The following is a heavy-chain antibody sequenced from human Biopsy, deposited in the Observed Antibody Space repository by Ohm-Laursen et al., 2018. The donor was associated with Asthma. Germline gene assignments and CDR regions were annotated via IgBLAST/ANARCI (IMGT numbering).Heavy chain of an antibody. CDR2: ISYTGSA. D-gene: IGHD7-27*01. CDR3: ARHWDWGSFFDY. J-gene: IGHJ4*02. Sequence: TLSLTCTVSGVSIRSYYWTWIRQPPGKGLERMGSISYTGSAYHNPSLKSRVTISVDTSKNHFSLKLSSVTAADTAVYYYARHWDWGSFFDYWGQGTPVTVSS. CDR1: GVSIRSYY. V-gene: IGHV4-59*05.